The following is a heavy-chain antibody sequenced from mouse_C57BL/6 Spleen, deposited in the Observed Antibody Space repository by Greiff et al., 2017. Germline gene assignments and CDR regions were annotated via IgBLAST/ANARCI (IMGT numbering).Heavy chain of an antibody. V-gene: IGHV1-47*01. D-gene: IGHD2-4*01. J-gene: IGHJ2*01. CDR2: FHPYNDDT. Sequence: VQRVESGAELVKPGASVKMSCKASGYTFTTYPIEWMKQNHGKSLEWIGNFHPYNDDTKYNEKFKGKATLTVEKSSSTVYLELSRLTSDDSAVYYCARGYYDYDDGYYFDYWGQGTTLTVSS. CDR3: ARGYYDYDDGYYFDY. CDR1: GYTFTTYP.